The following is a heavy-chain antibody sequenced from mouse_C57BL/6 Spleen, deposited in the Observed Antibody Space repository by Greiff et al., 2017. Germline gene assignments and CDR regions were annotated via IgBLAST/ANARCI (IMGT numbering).Heavy chain of an antibody. CDR2: IWGGGST. CDR1: VFSLTSYG. V-gene: IGHV2-9*01. J-gene: IGHJ4*01. Sequence: QVHVKQSGPGLVAPSQSLSITCTVSVFSLTSYGVDWVRQPPGKGLEWLGVIWGGGSTNYNSALMSRLSISKDNSKSQVFLKMNSLQTDDTAMYYCAKHGSVVIYGYGYAMDYWGQGTSVTVSS. D-gene: IGHD2-2*01. CDR3: AKHGSVVIYGYGYAMDY.